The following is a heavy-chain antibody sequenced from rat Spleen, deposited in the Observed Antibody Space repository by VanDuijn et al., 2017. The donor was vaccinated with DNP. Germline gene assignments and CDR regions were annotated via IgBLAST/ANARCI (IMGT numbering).Heavy chain of an antibody. CDR3: ARVDYGYTYDHYFDY. V-gene: IGHV5S13*01. Sequence: EVQLVESGGGLVQPGRSLRLSCAASGFTFSNYGMAWVRRAPTKGLEWVASITKSGGNTYYRDSVKGRFTISRDNAKNTQYLQMDSLRSEDTATYYCARVDYGYTYDHYFDYWGQGVMVTVSS. J-gene: IGHJ2*01. D-gene: IGHD1-9*01. CDR2: ITKSGGNT. CDR1: GFTFSNYG.